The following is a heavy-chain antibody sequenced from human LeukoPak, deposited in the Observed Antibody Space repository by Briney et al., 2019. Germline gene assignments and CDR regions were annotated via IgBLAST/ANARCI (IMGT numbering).Heavy chain of an antibody. J-gene: IGHJ4*02. Sequence: SETLSLTCTVSGGSISSYYWSWIRQPPGKGLEWIGCIYYSGSTNYNPSLKSRVTISVDTSKNQFSLKLSSVTAADTAVYYCARTGMGEYYFDYWGQGTLVTVSS. V-gene: IGHV4-59*01. CDR1: GGSISSYY. D-gene: IGHD3-16*01. CDR3: ARTGMGEYYFDY. CDR2: IYYSGST.